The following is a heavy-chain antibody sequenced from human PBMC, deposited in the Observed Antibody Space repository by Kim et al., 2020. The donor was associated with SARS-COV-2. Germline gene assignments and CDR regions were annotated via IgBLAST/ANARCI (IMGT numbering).Heavy chain of an antibody. D-gene: IGHD3-22*01. V-gene: IGHV3-33*01. Sequence: ADTVKGRFTITRDNSKNPLYLQMNSLRAEDTAVYYCARDRAFGDYDSSDYWGQGTLVTVSS. J-gene: IGHJ4*02. CDR3: ARDRAFGDYDSSDY.